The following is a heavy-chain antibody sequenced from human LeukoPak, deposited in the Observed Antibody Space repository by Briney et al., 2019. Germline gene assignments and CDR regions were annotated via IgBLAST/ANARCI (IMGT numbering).Heavy chain of an antibody. D-gene: IGHD2-15*01. CDR2: IYYSGST. V-gene: IGHV4-59*01. CDR3: ARVTGYVIEDNFDY. J-gene: IGHJ4*02. Sequence: PSETLSPTCTVSGGSISSYYWSWIRQPPGRGLEWIGYIYYSGSTNYNPSLKSRVTISVDTSKNQFSLKLRSVTAADTAVYYCARVTGYVIEDNFDYWGQGTLVTVSS. CDR1: GGSISSYY.